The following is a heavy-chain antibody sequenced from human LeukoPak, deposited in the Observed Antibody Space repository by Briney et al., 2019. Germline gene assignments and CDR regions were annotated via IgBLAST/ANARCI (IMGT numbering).Heavy chain of an antibody. J-gene: IGHJ3*02. CDR1: GYTFTTYG. CDR3: ARRLDIVVSIAFDI. CDR2: SSPYNGNT. D-gene: IGHD5-12*01. V-gene: IGHV1-18*01. Sequence: ASVKVSCKASGYTFTTYGISWVRQAPGQGLGWMGWSSPYNGNTNYAQKLRGRVTMTTDTSTRTAYMELRSLRSDDTAVYYCARRLDIVVSIAFDIWGQGTMVTVSS.